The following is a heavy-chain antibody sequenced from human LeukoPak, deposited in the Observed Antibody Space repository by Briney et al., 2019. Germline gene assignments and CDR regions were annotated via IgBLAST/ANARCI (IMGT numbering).Heavy chain of an antibody. CDR1: GGSVSSYY. V-gene: IGHV4-59*02. CDR3: ARDHCSGGSCYTNWFDP. J-gene: IGHJ5*02. D-gene: IGHD2-15*01. CDR2: MYYSGST. Sequence: PSETLSLTCTVSGGSVSSYYWSWIRQPPGKGLEWIGYMYYSGSTNYNPSLKSRVTISIDTSKNQFSLKLNSVTAADTAVYYCARDHCSGGSCYTNWFDPWGQGTLVTVSS.